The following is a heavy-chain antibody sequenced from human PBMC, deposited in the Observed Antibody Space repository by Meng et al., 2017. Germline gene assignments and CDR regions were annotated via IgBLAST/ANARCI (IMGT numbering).Heavy chain of an antibody. Sequence: QVRLVESGCDVTKPGASVKFSSKASGYAFTSYAINWVRPAPGQGLEWMGWINTNTGNPTYAQGFTGRFFFSLDTSVSTAYLQISSLKAEDTAVYYCARGGAASSFDYWGQGTLVTVSS. CDR1: GYAFTSYA. D-gene: IGHD1-26*01. CDR2: INTNTGNP. J-gene: IGHJ4*02. CDR3: ARGGAASSFDY. V-gene: IGHV7-4-1*02.